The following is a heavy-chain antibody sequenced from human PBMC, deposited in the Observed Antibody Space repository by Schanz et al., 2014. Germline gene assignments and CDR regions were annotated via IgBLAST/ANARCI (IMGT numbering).Heavy chain of an antibody. J-gene: IGHJ4*02. Sequence: EVQLLESGGGLVQPGGSLRLSCAASGLSFRKSAMSWVRQAPGKGLEWVSAITGSGTTTYYADSVKGRFTISRDNSKNTLDLQMNSLRAEDTAIYYCAKDLAAVGVFDYWGQGSLVTVSP. CDR2: ITGSGTTT. CDR3: AKDLAAVGVFDY. D-gene: IGHD6-13*01. CDR1: GLSFRKSA. V-gene: IGHV3-23*01.